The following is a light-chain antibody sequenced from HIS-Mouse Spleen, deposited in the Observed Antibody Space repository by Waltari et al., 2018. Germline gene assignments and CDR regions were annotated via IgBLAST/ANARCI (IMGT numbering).Light chain of an antibody. Sequence: EIVLTQSPATLSLSPGERATPPCRASQSVSRYLAWYQQKPGQAPRLLIYDASNRATGIPARFSGSGSGTDFTLTISSLEPEDFAVYYCQQRSNWPPTFGQGTKVEIK. V-gene: IGKV3-11*01. CDR2: DAS. CDR3: QQRSNWPPT. J-gene: IGKJ1*01. CDR1: QSVSRY.